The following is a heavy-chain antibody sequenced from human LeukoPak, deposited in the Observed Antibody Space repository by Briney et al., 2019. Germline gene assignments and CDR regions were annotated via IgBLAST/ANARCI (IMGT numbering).Heavy chain of an antibody. CDR3: ARVKWRYCSGGSCYPVHYFDY. V-gene: IGHV4-59*01. J-gene: IGHJ4*02. D-gene: IGHD2-15*01. Sequence: SETLCLTCTVSGGSISSYYWSWIRQPPGKGLEWIGYIYYSGSTNYNPSLKSRVTISVDTSKNQFSLKLSSVTAADTAVYYCARVKWRYCSGGSCYPVHYFDYWGQGTLVTVSS. CDR1: GGSISSYY. CDR2: IYYSGST.